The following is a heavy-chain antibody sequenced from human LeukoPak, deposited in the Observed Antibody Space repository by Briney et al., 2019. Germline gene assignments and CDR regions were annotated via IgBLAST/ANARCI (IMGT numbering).Heavy chain of an antibody. D-gene: IGHD4-11*01. CDR3: ARQRDAYSNDRPFDF. CDR1: GGSISSHY. CDR2: IYYSGST. Sequence: PSETLSLTCTVSGGSISSHYWSWIRQPPGKGLEWIGYIYYSGSTNYNPSLKSRVTISVDTSKNQFSLKLSSVTAADTAVYYCARQRDAYSNDRPFDFWGQGTLVTVSS. J-gene: IGHJ4*02. V-gene: IGHV4-59*11.